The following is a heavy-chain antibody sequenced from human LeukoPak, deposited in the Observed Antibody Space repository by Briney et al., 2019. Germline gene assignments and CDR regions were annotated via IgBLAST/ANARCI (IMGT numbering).Heavy chain of an antibody. CDR3: ARGLYYGDYDAFDI. Sequence: SETLSLTCAVYGGSFSGYYWSWIRQPPGKGLEWIGEINHSGSTNYNPSLKSRVTISVDTSKNQFSLKLSSVTAADTAVYYCARGLYYGDYDAFDIWGQGTMVTVSS. J-gene: IGHJ3*02. CDR2: INHSGST. D-gene: IGHD4-17*01. V-gene: IGHV4-34*01. CDR1: GGSFSGYY.